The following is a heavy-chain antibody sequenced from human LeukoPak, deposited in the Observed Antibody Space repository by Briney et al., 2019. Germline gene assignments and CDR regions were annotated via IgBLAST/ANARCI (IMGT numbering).Heavy chain of an antibody. D-gene: IGHD4-23*01. V-gene: IGHV3-7*01. Sequence: PGRSLTLSCAASGFTFSNYWMSWVRKAPGKGLEWVANIKQDGSEKYYVDSVKGRFTISRDNAEKSLYLQMDSLRAEDTAVYYCARTTVAKFDLWGRGTLVSVSS. CDR3: ARTTVAKFDL. J-gene: IGHJ2*01. CDR1: GFTFSNYW. CDR2: IKQDGSEK.